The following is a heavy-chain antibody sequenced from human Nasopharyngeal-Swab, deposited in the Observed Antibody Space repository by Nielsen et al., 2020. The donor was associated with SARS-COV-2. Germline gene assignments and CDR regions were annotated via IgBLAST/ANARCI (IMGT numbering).Heavy chain of an antibody. CDR3: ARYYDSSGYSDY. D-gene: IGHD3-22*01. J-gene: IGHJ4*02. Sequence: ASVKVSCKASGYTFTGYYMHWVRQAPGQGLEWMGRINPNSGGTNYAQKFQGRVTMTRDTSISTAYMELSRLRSDDTAVYYCARYYDSSGYSDYWGRGTLVTVSS. CDR2: INPNSGGT. V-gene: IGHV1-2*06. CDR1: GYTFTGYY.